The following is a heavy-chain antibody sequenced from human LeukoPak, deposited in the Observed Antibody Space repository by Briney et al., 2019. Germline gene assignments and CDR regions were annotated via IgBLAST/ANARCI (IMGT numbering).Heavy chain of an antibody. CDR3: ARHITMVRGVIKRPDWFFDL. J-gene: IGHJ2*01. V-gene: IGHV3-23*01. CDR1: GFTFSSYA. Sequence: GGSLRLSCAASGFTFSSYAMSWLRQAPGTGLEGVEGISGSGGSTYYADSVKGRFTISRDNSKNTLYLQMNSLRAEGTAVYYCARHITMVRGVIKRPDWFFDLWGRGALVTVSS. D-gene: IGHD3-10*01. CDR2: ISGSGGST.